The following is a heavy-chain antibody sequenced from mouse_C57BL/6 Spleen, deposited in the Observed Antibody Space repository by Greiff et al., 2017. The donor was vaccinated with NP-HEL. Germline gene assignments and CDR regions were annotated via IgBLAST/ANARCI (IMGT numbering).Heavy chain of an antibody. V-gene: IGHV1-66*01. Sequence: VQLQQSGPELVKPGASVKISCKASGYSFTSYYIHWVKQRPGQGLEWIGWLYPGSGNTKYNEKFKGKATLTADTSSSTAYMQLSSLTSEDSAVYYCANGFLYWGQGTLVTVSA. CDR1: GYSFTSYY. D-gene: IGHD2-2*01. CDR2: LYPGSGNT. J-gene: IGHJ3*01. CDR3: ANGFLY.